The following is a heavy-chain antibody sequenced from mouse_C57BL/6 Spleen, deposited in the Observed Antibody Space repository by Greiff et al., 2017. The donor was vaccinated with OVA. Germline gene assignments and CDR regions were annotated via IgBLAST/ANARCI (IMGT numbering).Heavy chain of an antibody. V-gene: IGHV1-50*01. Sequence: QVQLQQPGAELVKPGASVKLSCKASGYTFTSYWMQWVKQRPGQGLEWIGEIDPSDSYTNYNQKFKGKATLTVDTSSSTAYMQLSSLTSEDSAVYYCARRQLHYFDYWGQGTTLTVSS. D-gene: IGHD4-1*02. CDR2: IDPSDSYT. CDR3: ARRQLHYFDY. CDR1: GYTFTSYW. J-gene: IGHJ2*01.